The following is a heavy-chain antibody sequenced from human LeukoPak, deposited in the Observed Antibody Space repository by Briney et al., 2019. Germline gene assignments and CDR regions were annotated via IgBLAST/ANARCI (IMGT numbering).Heavy chain of an antibody. CDR2: IYYVGST. J-gene: IGHJ5*02. CDR3: ARHTRLDWFDP. Sequence: SETLSLTCTVSGGPISSSTHYWGWIRQPPGKGLEWIGNIYYVGSTYYNPSLKSRVTISVDTSKNQFSLKLSSVTAADTAVYFCARHTRLDWFDPWGQGTLVSVSS. V-gene: IGHV4-39*01. CDR1: GGPISSSTHY.